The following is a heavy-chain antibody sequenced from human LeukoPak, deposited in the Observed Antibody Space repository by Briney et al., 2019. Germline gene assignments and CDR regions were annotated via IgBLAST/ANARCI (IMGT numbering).Heavy chain of an antibody. D-gene: IGHD3-10*01. Sequence: PGGSLRLSCAASGFTFSSYWMSWVRQAPGKGLEWVAKIKKDGSESYYADSVKGRFTISRDNAKNSLYLQMNSLRAEDTAVYYCAKDWYGFDHESYYYGSGSYLNVWTKYFDYWGQGTLVTVSS. V-gene: IGHV3-7*03. CDR1: GFTFSSYW. CDR2: IKKDGSES. J-gene: IGHJ4*02. CDR3: AKDWYGFDHESYYYGSGSYLNVWTKYFDY.